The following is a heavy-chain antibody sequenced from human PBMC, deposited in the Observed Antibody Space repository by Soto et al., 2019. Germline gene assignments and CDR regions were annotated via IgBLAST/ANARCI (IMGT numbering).Heavy chain of an antibody. D-gene: IGHD3-9*01. CDR3: VKVSTFYDILTGYYSTNFFDP. CDR2: ISSDGDIT. CDR1: GFTFSEYS. V-gene: IGHV3-64D*06. J-gene: IGHJ5*02. Sequence: GGSLRLSCSAAGFTFSEYSMHWVRQAPGKGLQYVSTISSDGDITYYADSVKGRFTISRDNSKNTLYLQMNSLRPEDTAVYYCVKVSTFYDILTGYYSTNFFDPWGQGTLVTVS.